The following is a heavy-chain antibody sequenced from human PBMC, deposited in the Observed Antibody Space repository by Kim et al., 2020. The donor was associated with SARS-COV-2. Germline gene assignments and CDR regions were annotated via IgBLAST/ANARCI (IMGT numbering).Heavy chain of an antibody. V-gene: IGHV3-64*01. CDR1: GFTLSTFA. CDR3: ARDSGGSYDS. Sequence: GGSLRLSCAASGFTLSTFAIQWVRQAPGRGLEYVSTISSYGGGASYANSVKGRFTVSRDDSTNTVHLQMVSLRLEDMAVYYCARDSGGSYDSWGQGTLVTVSS. CDR2: ISSYGGGA. D-gene: IGHD1-26*01. J-gene: IGHJ5*01.